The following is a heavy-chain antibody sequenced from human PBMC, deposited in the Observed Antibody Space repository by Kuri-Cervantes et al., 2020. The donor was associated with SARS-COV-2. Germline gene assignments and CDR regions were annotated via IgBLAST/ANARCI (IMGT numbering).Heavy chain of an antibody. J-gene: IGHJ4*02. D-gene: IGHD3-16*02. V-gene: IGHV3-30*02. Sequence: GGSLRLSCTVSGGSLSGHYWSWVRQAPGKGLEWVAFIRYDGSNKYYADSVKGRFTISRDNSKNTLYLQMNSLRAEDTAVYYCQAQLTFGGVFAQDDYWGQGTLVTVSS. CDR1: GGSLSGHY. CDR3: QAQLTFGGVFAQDDY. CDR2: IRYDGSNK.